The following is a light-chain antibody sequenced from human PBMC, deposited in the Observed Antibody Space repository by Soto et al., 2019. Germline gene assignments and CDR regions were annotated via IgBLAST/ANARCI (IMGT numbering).Light chain of an antibody. Sequence: QSVLTQPPSVSGAPGQRVTISCTGNSSNIGAGFDVHWYQVLPGAAPKLLIYADNNRPSGVPDRFSGSKSGTSASLAITGLQAEDEADYYCQSYDSRPPVIFGGGTKVTVL. CDR2: ADN. CDR1: SSNIGAGFD. J-gene: IGLJ2*01. V-gene: IGLV1-40*01. CDR3: QSYDSRPPVI.